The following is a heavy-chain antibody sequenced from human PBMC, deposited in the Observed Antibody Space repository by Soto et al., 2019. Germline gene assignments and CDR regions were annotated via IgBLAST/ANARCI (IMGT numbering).Heavy chain of an antibody. CDR2: IYSNGRT. D-gene: IGHD4-17*01. V-gene: IGHV4-4*07. CDR1: GGSISNNY. Sequence: ASETLSLTCNVSGGSISNNYWTWIRQPAGKGLGWIGRIYSNGRTNFNPSLKSRISMSIDTSKNQFSLKLTSVTAADTAVYYCARSYRDSYEHWGQGTLVTVSS. J-gene: IGHJ1*01. CDR3: ARSYRDSYEH.